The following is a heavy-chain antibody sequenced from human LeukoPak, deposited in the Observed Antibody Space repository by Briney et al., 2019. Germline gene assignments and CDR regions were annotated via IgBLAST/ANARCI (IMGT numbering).Heavy chain of an antibody. D-gene: IGHD6-13*01. CDR3: ARETAAGFYYGMDV. J-gene: IGHJ6*04. Sequence: GSLRLSCAASGFTFSSYAMSWIRQPPGKGLEWIGEINHSGSTNYNPSLKSRVTISVDTSKNQFSLKLSSVTAADTAVYYCARETAAGFYYGMDVWGKGTTVTVSS. CDR1: GFTFSSYA. CDR2: INHSGST. V-gene: IGHV4-34*01.